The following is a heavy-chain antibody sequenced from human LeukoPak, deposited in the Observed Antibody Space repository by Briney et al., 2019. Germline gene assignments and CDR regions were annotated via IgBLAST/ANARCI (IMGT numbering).Heavy chain of an antibody. V-gene: IGHV4-59*01. CDR3: ARVHCSGGSCYADAFDI. D-gene: IGHD2-15*01. CDR1: GGSISSYY. J-gene: IGHJ3*02. CDR2: IYYSRST. Sequence: SETLSLTCTVSGGSISSYYWSWIRQPPGKGLEWIGYIYYSRSTNYNPSLKSRVTISVDTSKNQFSLKLRSVTAADTAVYYCARVHCSGGSCYADAFDIWGQGTMVTASS.